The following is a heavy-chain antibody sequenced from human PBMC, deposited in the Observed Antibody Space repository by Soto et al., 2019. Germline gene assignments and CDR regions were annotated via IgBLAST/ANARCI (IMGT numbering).Heavy chain of an antibody. CDR1: GFSLSTSGVG. Sequence: QITLKESGPTLVKPTQTLTLTCTFSGFSLSTSGVGVGWIRQPQGKALEWLALIYWDDDKRYSPSLKSRLTTTKDTSKNRVVLTMTNMDPVDTATYYCAHTVDFYGLDVWGQGTTVTVSS. CDR3: AHTVDFYGLDV. J-gene: IGHJ6*02. V-gene: IGHV2-5*02. CDR2: IYWDDDK.